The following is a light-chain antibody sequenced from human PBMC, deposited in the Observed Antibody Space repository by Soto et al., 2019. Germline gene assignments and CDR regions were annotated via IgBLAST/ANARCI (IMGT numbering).Light chain of an antibody. J-gene: IGLJ1*01. CDR3: QSYDSSLSGDV. V-gene: IGLV1-40*01. Sequence: QAVVTQPPSVSGAPGQGITISGTGTSSNIGAGYYVPWYHQLPGQAPKLLIYVNSNRPSGVPDRFSGSKSGTSASLAITGLQAEDEADYYCQSYDSSLSGDVFGTGTKLTVL. CDR1: SSNIGAGYY. CDR2: VNS.